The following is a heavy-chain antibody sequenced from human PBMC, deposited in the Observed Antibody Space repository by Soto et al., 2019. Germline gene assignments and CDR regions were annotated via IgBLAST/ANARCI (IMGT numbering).Heavy chain of an antibody. CDR2: MSYDGSDT. CDR1: GFIFSNNG. Sequence: GGSLGLACVGSGFIFSNNGMHWVRQTPGKGLEWVAFMSYDGSDTFYADSVKGRFTISRDNSKNTLFLHMSSLRAEDTAMYYCTIVRVADSALDHWGQGTLVTVSS. D-gene: IGHD3-10*02. CDR3: TIVRVADSALDH. V-gene: IGHV3-30*02. J-gene: IGHJ4*02.